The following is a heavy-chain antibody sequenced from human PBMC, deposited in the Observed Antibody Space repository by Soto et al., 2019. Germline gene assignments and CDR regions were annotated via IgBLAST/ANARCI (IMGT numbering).Heavy chain of an antibody. CDR1: GFTLSSDA. J-gene: IGHJ6*03. D-gene: IGHD6-6*01. CDR3: ARRARAYYYYMDV. CDR2: ISSNGIGT. V-gene: IGHV3-64*01. Sequence: EVQLVESGGGLAQPGGSLRLSCAASGFTLSSDAMGWVRQAPGKGLEYVSVISSNGIGTYYANSVKGRFTISRDNSKNTVYLQMDSLRPEDMAVYYCARRARAYYYYMDVWGKGTTVTVS.